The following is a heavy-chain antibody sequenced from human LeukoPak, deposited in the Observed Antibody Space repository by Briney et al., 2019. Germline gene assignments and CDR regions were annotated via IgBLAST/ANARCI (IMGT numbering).Heavy chain of an antibody. V-gene: IGHV3-23*01. CDR1: GFTFSSYA. Sequence: GGSLRLSCAASGFTFSSYAMSLVRQAPGKGLEWVSAISGSGGSTYYADSVKGRFTISRDNSKNTLYLQMNSLRAEDTAVYYCAKSSYYDSSGYYGRTIFDYWGQGTLVTVSS. CDR3: AKSSYYDSSGYYGRTIFDY. CDR2: ISGSGGST. J-gene: IGHJ4*02. D-gene: IGHD3-22*01.